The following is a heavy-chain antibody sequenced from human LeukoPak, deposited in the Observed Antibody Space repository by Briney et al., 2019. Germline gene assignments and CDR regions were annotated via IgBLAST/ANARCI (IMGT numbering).Heavy chain of an antibody. CDR1: GFTLSSYW. V-gene: IGHV3-7*01. CDR2: IKQDGSEK. Sequence: GGSLRLSCAASGFTLSSYWMSWVRQAPGKGLEWVANIKQDGSEKYYVDSVKGRFTISRDNAKNSLYLQMNSLRAEDTAVYYCAREEYYYDSSGYYPHHFDYWGQGTLVTVSS. J-gene: IGHJ4*02. D-gene: IGHD3-22*01. CDR3: AREEYYYDSSGYYPHHFDY.